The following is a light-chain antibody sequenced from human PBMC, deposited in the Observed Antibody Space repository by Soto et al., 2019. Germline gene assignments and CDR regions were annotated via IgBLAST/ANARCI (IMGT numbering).Light chain of an antibody. CDR1: QNITSY. Sequence: DIQMTQYPSSLSASVGDRVTITCRARQNITSYLNWYQQKPGKAPKLLIYAASSLQSGVPSRFSGSGSGTDFTLTVSSLQPEDFATYYCHQSYDIPTFGQGTRLEIK. CDR2: AAS. J-gene: IGKJ5*01. CDR3: HQSYDIPT. V-gene: IGKV1-39*01.